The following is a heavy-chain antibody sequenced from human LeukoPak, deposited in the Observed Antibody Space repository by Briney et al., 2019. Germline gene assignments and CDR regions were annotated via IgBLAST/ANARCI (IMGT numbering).Heavy chain of an antibody. J-gene: IGHJ4*02. CDR1: GDSISSDKW. D-gene: IGHD5-18*01. CDR2: IYYSGNT. Sequence: SETLSLTCAVSGDSISSDKWWSWVRQPPGKGLEWIGEIYYSGNTNYNPSLKSRVTISVDKSKNQFSLKLTSVTAADTAVYYCARDLGYSYGLVYWGQGTLVTVSS. V-gene: IGHV4-4*02. CDR3: ARDLGYSYGLVY.